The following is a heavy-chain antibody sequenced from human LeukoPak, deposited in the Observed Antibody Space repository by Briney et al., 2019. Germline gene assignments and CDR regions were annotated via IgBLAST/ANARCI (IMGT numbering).Heavy chain of an antibody. CDR1: GGTFSSYA. J-gene: IGHJ3*02. Sequence: ASVKVSCKASGGTFSSYAISWVRQAPGQGLEWMGGIIPIFGTANYAQKFQGRVTITTDESTSTAYMELSGLRSEDTAVYYCARDDYDILTGHTGSSDAFDIWGQGTMVTVSS. CDR2: IIPIFGTA. CDR3: ARDDYDILTGHTGSSDAFDI. D-gene: IGHD3-9*01. V-gene: IGHV1-69*05.